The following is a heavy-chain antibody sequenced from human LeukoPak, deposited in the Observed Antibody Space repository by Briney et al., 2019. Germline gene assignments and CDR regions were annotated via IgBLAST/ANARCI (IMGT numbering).Heavy chain of an antibody. D-gene: IGHD6-6*01. CDR1: GYSISSHNY. CDR3: ARHLEYSSSSGHFDY. J-gene: IGHJ4*02. Sequence: SETLSLTCTVSGYSISSHNYWGWIRQPPGKGLEWIGSIYYSGSTYYNPSLKSRVTISVDTSKNQFSPKLSSVTAADTAVYYCARHLEYSSSSGHFDYWGQGTLVTVSS. CDR2: IYYSGST. V-gene: IGHV4-38-2*02.